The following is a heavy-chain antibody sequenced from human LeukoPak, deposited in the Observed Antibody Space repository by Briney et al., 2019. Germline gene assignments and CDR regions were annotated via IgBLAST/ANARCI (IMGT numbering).Heavy chain of an antibody. V-gene: IGHV3-74*01. CDR1: GFTFSSYW. D-gene: IGHD3-10*01. J-gene: IGHJ3*02. Sequence: GGSLRLSCAASGFTFSSYWMHWVRQAQGKGLVWVSRINSDGSSTSYADSVKGRLTISRDNAKNTLYLQMNSLRAEDTAVYYCEYRITTTGGAFDIWGQGTMVTVSS. CDR2: INSDGSST. CDR3: EYRITTTGGAFDI.